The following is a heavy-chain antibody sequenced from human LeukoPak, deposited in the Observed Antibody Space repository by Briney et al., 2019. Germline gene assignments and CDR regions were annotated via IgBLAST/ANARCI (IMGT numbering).Heavy chain of an antibody. CDR3: ARESNYYDSSGYPYNAFDI. Sequence: PSETLSLTCAVYGGSFSGYYWSWIRQPPGKGLEWIGEINHSGSTNYNPSLKSRVTISVDTSKNQFSLKLSSVTAADTAVYYCARESNYYDSSGYPYNAFDIWGQGTMVTVSS. J-gene: IGHJ3*02. V-gene: IGHV4-34*01. D-gene: IGHD3-22*01. CDR1: GGSFSGYY. CDR2: INHSGST.